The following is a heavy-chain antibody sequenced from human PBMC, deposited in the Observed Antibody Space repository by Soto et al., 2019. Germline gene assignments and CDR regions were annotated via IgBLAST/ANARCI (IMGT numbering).Heavy chain of an antibody. V-gene: IGHV1-8*01. D-gene: IGHD3-9*01. J-gene: IGHJ6*02. CDR2: MNPNSGNT. CDR3: ARGNDIMTGYYEDYYWVMDV. CDR1: GYTFTSYD. Sequence: ASLKFSCKASGYTFTSYDINWVRQATGQGLEWMGWMNPNSGNTGYAQKFQGRVTMTRNTSISTAYMELSSLRSEDTAVYYCARGNDIMTGYYEDYYWVMDVWGQGTTVTV.